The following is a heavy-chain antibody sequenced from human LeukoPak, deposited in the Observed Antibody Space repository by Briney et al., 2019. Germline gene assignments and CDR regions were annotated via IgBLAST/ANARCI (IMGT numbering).Heavy chain of an antibody. V-gene: IGHV3-21*01. CDR2: ISSSSSYI. J-gene: IGHJ4*02. CDR3: ARGASASPSQFDY. D-gene: IGHD3-3*01. Sequence: PGGSLRLSCAASGFTFNSYSMNWVRQAPGKGLEWVSSISSSSSYIYYADSVKGRFTISRDNAKNTLYLQMNSLRAEDTAVYYCARGASASPSQFDYWGQGTLVTVSS. CDR1: GFTFNSYS.